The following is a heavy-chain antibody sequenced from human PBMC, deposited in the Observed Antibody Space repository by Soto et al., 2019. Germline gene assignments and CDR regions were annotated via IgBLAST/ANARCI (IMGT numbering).Heavy chain of an antibody. CDR1: GFTFSSYG. CDR3: ARPEQWPPYGMDV. D-gene: IGHD6-19*01. V-gene: IGHV3-33*01. CDR2: IWYDGSNK. Sequence: GGSLRLSCAASGFTFSSYGMHWVRQAPGKGLEWVAVIWYDGSNKYYADSVKGRFTISRDNSKNTLYLQMNSLRAEDTAVYYCARPEQWPPYGMDVWGQGTTVTVSS. J-gene: IGHJ6*02.